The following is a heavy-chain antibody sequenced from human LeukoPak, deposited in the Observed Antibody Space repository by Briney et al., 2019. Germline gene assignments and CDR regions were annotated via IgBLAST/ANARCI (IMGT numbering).Heavy chain of an antibody. D-gene: IGHD2-2*01. CDR1: GYTFTSYG. V-gene: IGHV1-18*01. J-gene: IGHJ4*02. CDR2: ISAYNGNT. Sequence: ASVKVSCKASGYTFTSYGSSWVRQAPGQGLEWMGWISAYNGNTNYAQKLQGRVTMTTDTSTSTAYMELRSLRSDDTAVYYCARVPGYCSSTSCPNFDYWGQGTLVTVSS. CDR3: ARVPGYCSSTSCPNFDY.